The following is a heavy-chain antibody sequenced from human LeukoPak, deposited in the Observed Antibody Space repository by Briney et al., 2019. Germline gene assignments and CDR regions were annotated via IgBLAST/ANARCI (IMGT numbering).Heavy chain of an antibody. D-gene: IGHD1-26*01. J-gene: IGHJ6*03. V-gene: IGHV3-7*01. CDR3: ARVRGAGLHYYYMDV. Sequence: GGSLRLSCAASGFTFSSYWMSWVRQAPGKGLEWVANIKQDGSEKYYVDSVKGRFTISRDNAKNSLYLQMNSLRAEDTAVYYCARVRGAGLHYYYMDVWGKGTTVTVSS. CDR2: IKQDGSEK. CDR1: GFTFSSYW.